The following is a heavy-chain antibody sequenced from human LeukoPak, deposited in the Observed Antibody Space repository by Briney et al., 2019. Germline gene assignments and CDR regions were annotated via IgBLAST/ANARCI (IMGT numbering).Heavy chain of an antibody. J-gene: IGHJ4*02. CDR1: GFTFSSHW. Sequence: PGGSLRLSCAASGFTFSSHWMSWVRQAPGKGLEWVSGISGSGDSTYYADSAKGRFTISRDNSKNTLYLQLNSLRVEDTAVYYCMKDPRGPDHWGQGTLVTVSS. V-gene: IGHV3-23*01. D-gene: IGHD3-10*01. CDR2: ISGSGDST. CDR3: MKDPRGPDH.